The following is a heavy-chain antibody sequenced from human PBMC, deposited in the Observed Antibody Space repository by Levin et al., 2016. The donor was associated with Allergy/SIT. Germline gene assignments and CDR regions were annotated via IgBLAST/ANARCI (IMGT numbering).Heavy chain of an antibody. V-gene: IGHV4-34*01. CDR3: ARARDSSGYYYVKGPFDY. Sequence: SQTLSLTCAVYGGSFSGYYWSWIRQPPGKGLEWIGEINHSGSTNYNPSLKSRVTISVDTSKNQFSLKLSSVTAADTAVYYCARARDSSGYYYVKGPFDYWGQGTLVTVSS. D-gene: IGHD3-22*01. CDR1: GGSFSGYY. J-gene: IGHJ4*02. CDR2: INHSGST.